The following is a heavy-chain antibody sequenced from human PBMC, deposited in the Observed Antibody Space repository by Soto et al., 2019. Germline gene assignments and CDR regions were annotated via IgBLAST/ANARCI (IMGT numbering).Heavy chain of an antibody. D-gene: IGHD6-19*01. CDR1: GGSFSGYY. Sequence: SXTLSLTCAVYGGSFSGYYWSWIRQPPVKGLEWIGYIYYSGSTNYNPSLKSRVTISVDTSKNQFSLKLSSVTAADTAVYYCARHPRDSSGEADYWGQGTLVTVSS. CDR2: IYYSGST. V-gene: IGHV4-59*08. CDR3: ARHPRDSSGEADY. J-gene: IGHJ4*02.